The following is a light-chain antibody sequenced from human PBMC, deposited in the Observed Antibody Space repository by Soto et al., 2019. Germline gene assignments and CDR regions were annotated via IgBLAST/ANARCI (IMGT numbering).Light chain of an antibody. CDR2: DVT. CDR1: SSDVGGYNY. Sequence: QSALTQPASVSGSPGQSITISCTGTSSDVGGYNYVAWYQQHPGKAPKLIIYDVTNRPSGVSNRFSGSKSGNTASLTISGLQADDEADYRCSSYTSSSTPYVFGTGTKLTVL. J-gene: IGLJ1*01. V-gene: IGLV2-14*01. CDR3: SSYTSSSTPYV.